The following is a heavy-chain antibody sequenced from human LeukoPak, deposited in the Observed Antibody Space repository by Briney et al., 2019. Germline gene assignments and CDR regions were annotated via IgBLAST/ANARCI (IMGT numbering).Heavy chain of an antibody. CDR2: ISSSSSYI. V-gene: IGHV3-21*01. Sequence: PGGSLRLSCAASGFTFSSYEMNWVRQAPGKGLEWVSSISSSSSYIYYADSVKGRFTISRDNAKNSLYLQMNSLRAEDTAVYYCARGILWFGELLQPFDYWGQGTLVTVSS. CDR1: GFTFSSYE. CDR3: ARGILWFGELLQPFDY. J-gene: IGHJ4*02. D-gene: IGHD3-10*01.